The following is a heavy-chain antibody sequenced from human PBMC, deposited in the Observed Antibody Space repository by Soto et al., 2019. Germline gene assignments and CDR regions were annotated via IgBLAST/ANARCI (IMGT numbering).Heavy chain of an antibody. CDR2: ISASGSST. CDR1: GFIFYNYA. Sequence: GSLRLSCAASGFIFYNYAMTWVRQAPGKGLEWVSAISASGSSTYYADSVKGRFTISRDNSKNTLYLQMSSLRADDTAVYYCAKNRYIGSIEPPEIAYGGRETPVTVSS. J-gene: IGHJ4*02. CDR3: AKNRYIGSIEPPEIAY. D-gene: IGHD1-26*01. V-gene: IGHV3-23*01.